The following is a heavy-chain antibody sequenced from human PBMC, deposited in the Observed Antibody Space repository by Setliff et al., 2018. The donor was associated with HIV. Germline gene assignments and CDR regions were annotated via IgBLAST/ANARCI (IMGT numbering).Heavy chain of an antibody. D-gene: IGHD1-26*01. Sequence: ASVKVSCKSSGYTFTDYFMHWVRQAPGQGLEWMGWISPDDANTRISQRFRGSVTMTGDNADNSLFLQMNSLNADDTAVYYCARDPDTTSKVDLWGRGTLVTVSS. J-gene: IGHJ2*01. CDR2: ISPDDANT. V-gene: IGHV1-2*02. CDR1: GYTFTDYF. CDR3: ARDPDTTSKVDL.